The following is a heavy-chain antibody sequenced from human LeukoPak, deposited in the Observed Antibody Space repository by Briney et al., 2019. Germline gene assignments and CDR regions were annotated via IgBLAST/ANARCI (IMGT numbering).Heavy chain of an antibody. J-gene: IGHJ3*02. CDR1: GSISGYY. CDR3: ARQKCTSTSCLTKNAFDI. Sequence: SETLSLTCTVSGSISGYYWSWIRQPPGKGLEWIGYIYTSGSTNYNPSLKSRVTISVDTSKNQFSLDLSSVTAADTAVYYCARQKCTSTSCLTKNAFDIWGQGTMVTVSS. CDR2: IYTSGST. D-gene: IGHD2-2*01. V-gene: IGHV4-4*09.